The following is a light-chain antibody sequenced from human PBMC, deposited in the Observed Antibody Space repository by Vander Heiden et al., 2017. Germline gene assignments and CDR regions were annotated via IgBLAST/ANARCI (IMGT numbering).Light chain of an antibody. CDR1: QSVSSTY. CDR2: NTS. CDR3: QQDGDLPWT. J-gene: IGKJ1*01. V-gene: IGKV3-20*01. Sequence: EIVLTQSPVTLSLSPGQRATLSCRASQSVSSTYLAWFQQKVGQAPRLLVHNTSRRATGIPDSFSGSGSGTDFTLTISRLEPEDFAVYYCQQDGDLPWTFGQGTKVEIK.